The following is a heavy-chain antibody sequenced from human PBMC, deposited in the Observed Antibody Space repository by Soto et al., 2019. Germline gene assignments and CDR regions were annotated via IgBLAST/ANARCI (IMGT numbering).Heavy chain of an antibody. D-gene: IGHD2-21*02. J-gene: IGHJ6*02. V-gene: IGHV3-23*01. CDR1: GFTFSNYA. Sequence: EVQLLESGGGLVQPGGSLRLSCVASGFTFSNYAMSWVRQAPGKGLEWVSAIRGSATTTYYADSVKGRFTISRDNSKNTLYLQMNSLRFEDTAIYDCGQDILEVTPGRDVWGQGTTVTVSS. CDR3: GQDILEVTPGRDV. CDR2: IRGSATTT.